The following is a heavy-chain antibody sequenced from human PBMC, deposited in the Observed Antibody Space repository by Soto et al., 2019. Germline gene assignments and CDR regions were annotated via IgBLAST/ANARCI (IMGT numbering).Heavy chain of an antibody. Sequence: EVQLVESGGGLVQPGRSLRLSCAASGFTFDDYAMHWVRQAPGKGLEWVSGISWNSGSIGYADSVKGRFTISRDNAKNSLYLQMNSLRSEDTALYYCAKYATYRYTAYPDYWGQGTLGTVSS. CDR2: ISWNSGSI. J-gene: IGHJ4*02. D-gene: IGHD3-16*02. V-gene: IGHV3-9*01. CDR3: AKYATYRYTAYPDY. CDR1: GFTFDDYA.